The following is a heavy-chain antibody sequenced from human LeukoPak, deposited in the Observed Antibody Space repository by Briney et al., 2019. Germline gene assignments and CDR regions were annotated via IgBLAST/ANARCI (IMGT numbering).Heavy chain of an antibody. CDR1: GFTFSDNS. CDR2: ISSSGSSI. CDR3: ARDGSSFDY. V-gene: IGHV3-48*01. D-gene: IGHD2-15*01. Sequence: PGGSLRLSCAASGFTFSDNSMNWVRQAPGKGLEWISYISSSGSSIDYTDSVKGRFTISRGNDKNSLYLQMSSLRAEDTAVYYCARDGSSFDYWGQGALVTVSS. J-gene: IGHJ4*02.